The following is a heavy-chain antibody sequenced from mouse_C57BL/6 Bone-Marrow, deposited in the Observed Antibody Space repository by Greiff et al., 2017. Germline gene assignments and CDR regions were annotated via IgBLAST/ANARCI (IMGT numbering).Heavy chain of an antibody. CDR1: GYAFSSSW. CDR2: IYPGDGDT. Sequence: QVQLKESGPELVKPGASVKISCKASGYAFSSSWMNWVKQRPGKGLEWIGRIYPGDGDTNYNGKFKGKATLTADKSSSTAYMQLSSLTSEDSAVYFCARSTVVAHWYFDVWGTGTTVTVSS. V-gene: IGHV1-82*01. J-gene: IGHJ1*03. CDR3: ARSTVVAHWYFDV. D-gene: IGHD1-1*01.